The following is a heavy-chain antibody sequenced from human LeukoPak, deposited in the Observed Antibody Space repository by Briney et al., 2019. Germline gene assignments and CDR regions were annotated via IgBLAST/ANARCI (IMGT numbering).Heavy chain of an antibody. CDR3: AKSRITMIVVVIRPYFDY. CDR2: ISGSGGST. V-gene: IGHV3-23*01. D-gene: IGHD3-22*01. Sequence: SGGSLRLSCAASGFTFSSYAMSWARQAPGKGLEWVSAISGSGGSTYYADSVKGRFTISRDNSKNTLYLQMNSLRAEDTAVYYCAKSRITMIVVVIRPYFDYWGQGTLVTVSS. CDR1: GFTFSSYA. J-gene: IGHJ4*02.